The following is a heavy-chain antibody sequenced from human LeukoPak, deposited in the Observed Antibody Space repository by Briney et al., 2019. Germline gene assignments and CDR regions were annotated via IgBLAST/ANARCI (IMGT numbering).Heavy chain of an antibody. V-gene: IGHV4-39*02. Sequence: PSETLSLTCSVSGGSVRGRDYFWGWIRQAPGKGLEWIANIYYSGNTFYNPSLKSRVSIFVESSKNHLSLNFTSVTAADTAVYFRAKKKYGGDAFDIWGQGTMVTVSS. CDR3: AKKKYGGDAFDI. J-gene: IGHJ3*02. D-gene: IGHD3-16*01. CDR2: IYYSGNT. CDR1: GGSVRGRDYF.